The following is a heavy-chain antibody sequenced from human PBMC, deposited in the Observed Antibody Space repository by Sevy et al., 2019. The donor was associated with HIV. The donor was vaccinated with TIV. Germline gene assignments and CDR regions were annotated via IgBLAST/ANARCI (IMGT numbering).Heavy chain of an antibody. J-gene: IGHJ4*02. Sequence: ASVNVSCKASGYTFTSYSIHWVRQAPGQGLEWMGIINPSGGSTTYAQMFQGRVTLTRDKSTSTVFLELSSLRSDDTAVYYCAIPGFSGYDGVDQWGQGTLVTVSS. V-gene: IGHV1-46*01. D-gene: IGHD5-12*01. CDR3: AIPGFSGYDGVDQ. CDR2: INPSGGST. CDR1: GYTFTSYS.